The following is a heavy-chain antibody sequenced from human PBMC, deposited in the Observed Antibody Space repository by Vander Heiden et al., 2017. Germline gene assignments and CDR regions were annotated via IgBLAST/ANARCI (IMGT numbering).Heavy chain of an antibody. D-gene: IGHD2-15*01. CDR3: ARVGCSGGSCSDWYFDL. Sequence: EVQLVESGGGLVKPGGSLRLSCAASGFTFSSYSMNWVRQAPGKGLEWVSSISSSSNYIYYADSVKGRVTISRDNAKNSLYLQMNSLRAEDTAVYYCARVGCSGGSCSDWYFDLWGRGTLVTVSS. CDR1: GFTFSSYS. CDR2: ISSSSNYI. J-gene: IGHJ2*01. V-gene: IGHV3-21*01.